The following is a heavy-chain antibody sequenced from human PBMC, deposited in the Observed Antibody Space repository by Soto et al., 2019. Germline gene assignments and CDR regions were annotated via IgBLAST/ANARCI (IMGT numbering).Heavy chain of an antibody. Sequence: SETLSLTCVVSGGSISSTNWWTWVRQPPGKRLEWIGEIYHNGSPTYSPSLRGRATISVDKSNNQFSLRLRSVTAADTAVYYCARGQGLQGPYYFDYWGQGTLVTVSS. V-gene: IGHV4-4*02. CDR2: IYHNGSP. CDR1: GGSISSTNW. D-gene: IGHD4-4*01. CDR3: ARGQGLQGPYYFDY. J-gene: IGHJ4*02.